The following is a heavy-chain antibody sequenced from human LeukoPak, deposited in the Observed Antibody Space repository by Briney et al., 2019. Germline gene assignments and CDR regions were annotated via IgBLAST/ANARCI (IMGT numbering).Heavy chain of an antibody. Sequence: ASVKVSCKASGGTFSSYAISWVRQAPGQGLEWMGGIIPTFGTANYAQKFQGRVTFTTDESTSTAYMELSSLRSEDTAVYYCARGGDCGGDCHDAFDIWGQGTMVTVSS. CDR2: IIPTFGTA. V-gene: IGHV1-69*05. CDR3: ARGGDCGGDCHDAFDI. J-gene: IGHJ3*02. D-gene: IGHD2-21*02. CDR1: GGTFSSYA.